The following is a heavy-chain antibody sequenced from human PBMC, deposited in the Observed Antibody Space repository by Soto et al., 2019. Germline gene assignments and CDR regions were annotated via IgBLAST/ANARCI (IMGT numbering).Heavy chain of an antibody. CDR1: GFTFGDYI. Sequence: AQLVESGGSLVKPGDSLRLSCAASGFTFGDYIMNWVRQAPGRGLEWVASISHSGTYIFYADSVKGRFTISRDNAKDSLFLQINSLRVEDTAIYYCASPGDIVVSNPTCFIAFVIWGQGTGVTVPS. CDR2: ISHSGTYI. CDR3: ASPGDIVVSNPTCFIAFVI. D-gene: IGHD2-21*01. J-gene: IGHJ3*02. V-gene: IGHV3-21*01.